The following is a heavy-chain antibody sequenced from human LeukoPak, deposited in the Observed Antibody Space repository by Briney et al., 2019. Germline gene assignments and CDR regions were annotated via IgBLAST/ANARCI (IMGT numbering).Heavy chain of an antibody. CDR2: INWNGGST. V-gene: IGHV3-20*04. CDR3: ARQRGYYYDSSGYLDY. Sequence: GGSLRLSCAASGFTFGNYGMSWVRQAPGKGLEWVSGINWNGGSTGYADSVKGRFTISRDNAKNSLYLQMNSLRAEDTAVYYCARQRGYYYDSSGYLDYWGQGTLVTVSS. D-gene: IGHD3-22*01. CDR1: GFTFGNYG. J-gene: IGHJ4*02.